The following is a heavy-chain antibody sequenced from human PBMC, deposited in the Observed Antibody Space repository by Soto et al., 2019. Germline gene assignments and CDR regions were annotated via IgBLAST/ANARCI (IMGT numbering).Heavy chain of an antibody. CDR2: ISGSGGST. Sequence: GGSLRLSCAASGFTFSSYAMSWVRQAPGKGLEWVSAISGSGGSTYYADSVKGRFTISRDNSKNTLYLQMNSLRAEDTAVYYCATCSAYYYDSSGPDHVDYWGQGTMVTVSS. CDR1: GFTFSSYA. J-gene: IGHJ4*02. D-gene: IGHD3-22*01. CDR3: ATCSAYYYDSSGPDHVDY. V-gene: IGHV3-23*01.